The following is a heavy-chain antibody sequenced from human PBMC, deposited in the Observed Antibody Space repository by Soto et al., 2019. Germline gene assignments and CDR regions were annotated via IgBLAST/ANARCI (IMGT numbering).Heavy chain of an antibody. J-gene: IGHJ4*02. CDR3: ARDTAEYSSSWYGVNY. CDR2: INAYTGNT. V-gene: IGHV1-18*01. CDR1: GYTFTSYG. D-gene: IGHD6-13*01. Sequence: GASVKVSCKASGYTFTSYGISWVRQAPGQGPEWMGWINAYTGNTNYAQKLQGRVTMTTDTSTSTAYMELRSLRSDDTAVYYCARDTAEYSSSWYGVNYWGQGTLVTVSS.